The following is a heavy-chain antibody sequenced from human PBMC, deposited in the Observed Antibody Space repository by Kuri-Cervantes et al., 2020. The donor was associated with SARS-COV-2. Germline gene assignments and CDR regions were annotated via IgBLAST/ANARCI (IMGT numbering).Heavy chain of an antibody. V-gene: IGHV4-39*01. Sequence: SETLSLTCTVSGGSISSSSYYWGWIRQPPGKGLEWIGSIYYSGSTYYNPSLKSRVTISVDTSKNQFSLELSSVTAADTAVYYCARPRDSSGYEGWSDPWGQGTLVTVSS. D-gene: IGHD3-22*01. J-gene: IGHJ5*02. CDR1: GGSISSSSYY. CDR2: IYYSGST. CDR3: ARPRDSSGYEGWSDP.